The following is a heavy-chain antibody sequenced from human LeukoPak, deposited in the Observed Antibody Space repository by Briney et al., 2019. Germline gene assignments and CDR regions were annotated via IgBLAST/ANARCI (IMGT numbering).Heavy chain of an antibody. V-gene: IGHV3-15*01. CDR3: AKYCISADCYANWFGP. CDR1: GFTLSSAW. Sequence: KSGGSLRLSCAGSGFTLSSAWMTWVRQAPGKGLEWVGLSKNKTDGGTTDYAAPVKGRFTISRDDSKNTLYLQMNSLKTEDTAVYYCAKYCISADCYANWFGPWGLGTLVTVSS. J-gene: IGHJ5*02. CDR2: SKNKTDGGTT. D-gene: IGHD2-2*01.